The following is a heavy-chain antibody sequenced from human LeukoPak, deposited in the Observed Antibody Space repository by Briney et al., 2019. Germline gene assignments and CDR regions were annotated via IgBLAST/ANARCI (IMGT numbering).Heavy chain of an antibody. CDR1: GFTFDDYA. Sequence: PGGSLRLSCAASGFTFDDYAMHWVRQAPGKGLEWVSSISSSSSYIYYADSVKGRFTISRDNAKNSLYLQMNSLGAEDTAVYYCAELGITMIGGVWGKGTTVTISS. J-gene: IGHJ6*04. CDR3: AELGITMIGGV. CDR2: ISSSSSYI. D-gene: IGHD3-10*02. V-gene: IGHV3-21*01.